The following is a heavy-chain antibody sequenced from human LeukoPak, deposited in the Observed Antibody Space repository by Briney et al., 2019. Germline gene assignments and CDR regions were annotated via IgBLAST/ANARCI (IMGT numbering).Heavy chain of an antibody. V-gene: IGHV4-59*01. D-gene: IGHD4-23*01. CDR1: GGSISGYY. Sequence: SETLSLTCTVSGGSISGYYYNWIRQPPGKGLEWIGYIYYSGSTNYNPSLRSRVTISLDTSKNQFSLKLSSVTTADTAVYYCARSVVTLYWYFDLWGRGTLVTVSS. CDR2: IYYSGST. CDR3: ARSVVTLYWYFDL. J-gene: IGHJ2*01.